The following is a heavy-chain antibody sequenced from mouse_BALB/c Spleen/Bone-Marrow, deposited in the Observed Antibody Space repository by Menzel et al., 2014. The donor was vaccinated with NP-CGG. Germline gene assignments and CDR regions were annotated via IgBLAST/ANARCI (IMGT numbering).Heavy chain of an antibody. CDR1: GYTFTSYN. Sequence: LQQSGAELVKPGASVKMSCKASGYTFTSYNMHWVKQTPGQGLEWIGTIYPGNGDTSYNQKFKGKATLTADKSSSTAYMQLSSLTSEDSAVYYCARSNWDGGNYSDYWGQGTALTVSS. J-gene: IGHJ2*01. V-gene: IGHV1-12*01. CDR2: IYPGNGDT. CDR3: ARSNWDGGNYSDY. D-gene: IGHD4-1*01.